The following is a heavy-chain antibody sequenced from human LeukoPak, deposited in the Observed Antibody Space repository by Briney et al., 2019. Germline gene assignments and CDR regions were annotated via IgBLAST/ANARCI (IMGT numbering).Heavy chain of an antibody. V-gene: IGHV3-7*03. CDR3: ARFPEHIAAFDNWFDP. CDR2: IKQDGSEK. J-gene: IGHJ5*02. CDR1: GFTFSSYW. D-gene: IGHD6-13*01. Sequence: GGSLRLSCAASGFTFSSYWMSWVRQAPGKGLEWVANIKQDGSEKYYVDSVKGRFTISRDNAKNSLYLQMNSLRAEDTAVYYCARFPEHIAAFDNWFDPWGQGTLVTVSS.